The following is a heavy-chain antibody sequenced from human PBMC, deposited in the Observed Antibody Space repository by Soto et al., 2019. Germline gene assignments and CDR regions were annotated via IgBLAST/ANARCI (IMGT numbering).Heavy chain of an antibody. D-gene: IGHD3-22*01. Sequence: SVKVSCKASGGTFSSYAISWVRQAPGQGLEWMGGIIPIFGTANYAQKFQGRVTITADESTSTAYMELSSLRSEDTAVYYCARAPQSSYYYDSSGYSSPPDYWGQGTLVTVSS. V-gene: IGHV1-69*13. CDR2: IIPIFGTA. CDR3: ARAPQSSYYYDSSGYSSPPDY. J-gene: IGHJ4*02. CDR1: GGTFSSYA.